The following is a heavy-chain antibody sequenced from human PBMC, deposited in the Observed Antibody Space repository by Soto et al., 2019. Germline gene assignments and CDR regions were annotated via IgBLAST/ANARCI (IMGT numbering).Heavy chain of an antibody. Sequence: RQMPGKGLERMGRIGPSDSYTNYSPSFQGHVTISADESINTAYLQWSSLKASDTAMYYCATTSLTVVVLTPLYGMAVWGQGTTVTVSS. CDR3: ATTSLTVVVLTPLYGMAV. D-gene: IGHD3-22*01. V-gene: IGHV5-10-1*01. CDR2: IGPSDSYT. J-gene: IGHJ6*02.